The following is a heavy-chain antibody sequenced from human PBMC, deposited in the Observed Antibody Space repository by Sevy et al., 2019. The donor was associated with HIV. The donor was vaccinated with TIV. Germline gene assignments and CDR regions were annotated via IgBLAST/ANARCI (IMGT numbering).Heavy chain of an antibody. J-gene: IGHJ4*01. CDR2: ISYEGTET. V-gene: IGHV3-30-3*01. CDR1: GFAFSTHA. CDR3: ARDGGNSVKWYPLY. D-gene: IGHD2-2*01. Sequence: GGSLRLSCAASGFAFSTHAMHWVRQAPGKGLEWVAVISYEGTETFYAASVEGRFTISRDNSKNMLSLQINSRRPEDTAVYYCARDGGNSVKWYPLYWGHGTLVTVSS.